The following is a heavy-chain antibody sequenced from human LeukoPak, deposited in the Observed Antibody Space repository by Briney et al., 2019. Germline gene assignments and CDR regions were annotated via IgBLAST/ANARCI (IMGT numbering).Heavy chain of an antibody. D-gene: IGHD1-14*01. CDR2: INQDASVQ. CDR3: ARNRAAPED. J-gene: IGHJ4*02. V-gene: IGHV3-7*01. Sequence: GGSLRLSCAASGFTFSASWMTWVRQAPGKGLEWVASINQDASVQHLVDFVKGRFAISRDNAKNSLYLQMNSLGDDDTAIYYCARNRAAPEDWGQGTLVTVSS. CDR1: GFTFSASW.